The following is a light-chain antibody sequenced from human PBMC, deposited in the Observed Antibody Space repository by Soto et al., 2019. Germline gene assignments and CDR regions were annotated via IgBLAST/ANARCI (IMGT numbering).Light chain of an antibody. Sequence: DIQMTQSPSSLSASVGDRVTITCRASQSITNYLNWYQQKPGKAPKLLIYAASSLQSGVPSRFSGGGSGTHFTLTISSLQPEDFATYYCQQSYSTLTFGPGTRVDIK. J-gene: IGKJ3*01. CDR2: AAS. CDR1: QSITNY. CDR3: QQSYSTLT. V-gene: IGKV1-39*01.